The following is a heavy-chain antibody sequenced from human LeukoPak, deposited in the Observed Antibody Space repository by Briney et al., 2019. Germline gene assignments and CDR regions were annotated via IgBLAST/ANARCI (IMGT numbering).Heavy chain of an antibody. CDR3: ARDNWEWPLFPDYYYYMDV. J-gene: IGHJ6*03. V-gene: IGHV4-4*07. CDR2: IYTSGST. Sequence: PSETLSLTCTVSGGPISSYYWSWIRQPAGKGLEWIGRIYTSGSTNYNPSLKSRVTMSVDTSKNQFSLKLSSVTAADTAVYYCARDNWEWPLFPDYYYYMDVWGKGTTVTVSS. D-gene: IGHD3-3*01. CDR1: GGPISSYY.